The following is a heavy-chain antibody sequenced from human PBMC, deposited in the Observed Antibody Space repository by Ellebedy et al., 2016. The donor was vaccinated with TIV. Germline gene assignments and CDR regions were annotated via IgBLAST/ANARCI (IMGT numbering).Heavy chain of an antibody. D-gene: IGHD5-18*01. CDR3: ARAGTGMVTSPPPAY. CDR1: GYTFISYY. Sequence: AASVKVSCKASGYTFISYYMHWVRHARGQGLEWMGIINPSGGSTSYAQRFQGRVTMTSDTSTSTVYMELSSLRSEDTAVYYCARAGTGMVTSPPPAYWGQGTLVTVSS. CDR2: INPSGGST. J-gene: IGHJ4*02. V-gene: IGHV1-46*01.